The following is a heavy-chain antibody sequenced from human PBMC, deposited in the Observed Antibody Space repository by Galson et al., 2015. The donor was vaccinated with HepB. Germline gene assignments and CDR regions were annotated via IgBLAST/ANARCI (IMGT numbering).Heavy chain of an antibody. V-gene: IGHV3-30*18. CDR3: AKGIGGQDFWSGYDHYFDY. CDR2: ISYDGSNK. CDR1: GFTFSSYG. Sequence: SLRLSCAASGFTFSSYGMHWVRQAPGKGLEWVAVISYDGSNKYYADSVKGRFTISRDNSKNTLYLQMNSLRAEDTAVYYCAKGIGGQDFWSGYDHYFDYWGQGTLVTVSS. D-gene: IGHD3-3*01. J-gene: IGHJ4*02.